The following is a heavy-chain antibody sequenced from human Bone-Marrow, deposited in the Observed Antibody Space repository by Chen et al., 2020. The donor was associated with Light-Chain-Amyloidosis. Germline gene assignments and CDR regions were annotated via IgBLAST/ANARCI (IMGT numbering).Heavy chain of an antibody. CDR2: FYHTGIT. CDR1: GGPITSDDNY. J-gene: IGHJ4*02. D-gene: IGHD3-16*02. V-gene: IGHV4-39*07. CDR3: ARDWYDYVWGSYRYPFDY. Sequence: QMHLHESGPGLVKPSETLSLTCSLSGGPITSDDNYWAWIRQPPGKGLEWIGSFYHTGITYYNPSLRSRVTISVDTSKNQFSLKLSSVTAADTAVYYCARDWYDYVWGSYRYPFDYWGQGTLVTVSS.